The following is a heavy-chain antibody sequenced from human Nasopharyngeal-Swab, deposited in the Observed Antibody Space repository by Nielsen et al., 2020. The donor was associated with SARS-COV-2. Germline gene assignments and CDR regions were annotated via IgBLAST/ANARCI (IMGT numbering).Heavy chain of an antibody. CDR2: MNPNSGNT. V-gene: IGHV1-8*01. D-gene: IGHD3-3*01. CDR3: ASRYYDFWSGYPSAFDI. Sequence: WARQAPGQGLEWMGWMNPNSGNTGYAQKFQGRVTMTRNTSISTAYMELSSLKSEDTPVFYCASRYYDFWSGYPSAFDIWGQGTMVTVSS. J-gene: IGHJ3*02.